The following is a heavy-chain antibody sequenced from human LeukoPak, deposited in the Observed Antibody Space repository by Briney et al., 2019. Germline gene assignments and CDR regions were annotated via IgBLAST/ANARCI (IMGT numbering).Heavy chain of an antibody. CDR3: ARQVVRPVPDDAFDI. CDR1: GGTFSSYA. Sequence: SVKVSCKASGGTFSSYAISWVRQAPGQGLEWRGGIIPIFGTANYAQKFQGRVTITADESTSTAYMELSSLRSEDTAVYYCARQVVRPVPDDAFDIWGQGTMVTVSS. J-gene: IGHJ3*02. D-gene: IGHD3-10*01. V-gene: IGHV1-69*13. CDR2: IIPIFGTA.